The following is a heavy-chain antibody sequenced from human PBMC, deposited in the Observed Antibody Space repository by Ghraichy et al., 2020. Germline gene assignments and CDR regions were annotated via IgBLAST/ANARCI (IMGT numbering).Heavy chain of an antibody. CDR2: IYYSGST. CDR3: ARAIGSTIFNY. Sequence: SETLSLTCTVSGGSISSGDYYWSWIRQPPGKGLEWIGYIYYSGSTYYNPSLKSRVTISVDTSKNQFSLKLSSVTAADTAVYYCARAIGSTIFNYWGQGTLVTVSS. D-gene: IGHD5/OR15-5a*01. V-gene: IGHV4-30-4*01. CDR1: GGSISSGDYY. J-gene: IGHJ4*02.